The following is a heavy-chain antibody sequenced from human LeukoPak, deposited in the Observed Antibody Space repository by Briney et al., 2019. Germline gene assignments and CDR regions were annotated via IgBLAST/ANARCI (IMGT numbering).Heavy chain of an antibody. D-gene: IGHD3-22*01. J-gene: IGHJ6*02. V-gene: IGHV4-30-4*01. CDR2: IDSSGTT. CDR1: GGSITSGVSF. Sequence: SETLSLTCIVSGGSITSGVSFWSWIRHPPGKGLEWIGYIDSSGTTTYNPSLESRVSISTDTSRNLFSLTLYSMTAADTAVYYCARERGIVGIVWGQGTTVTVSS. CDR3: ARERGIVGIV.